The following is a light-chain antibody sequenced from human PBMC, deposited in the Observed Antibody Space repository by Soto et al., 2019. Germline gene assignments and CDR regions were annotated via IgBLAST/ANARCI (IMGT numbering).Light chain of an antibody. CDR1: SSDVGGYNY. Sequence: QSALTQPPSASGSPGQSVTISCTGTSSDVGGYNYVSWYQQHPGKAPKLMTYEVSKRPSGVPDRFSGSKSGNTASLTVSGLQAEDEAEYYCSSYAGSNNVFGTGTKLTVL. V-gene: IGLV2-8*01. J-gene: IGLJ1*01. CDR2: EVS. CDR3: SSYAGSNNV.